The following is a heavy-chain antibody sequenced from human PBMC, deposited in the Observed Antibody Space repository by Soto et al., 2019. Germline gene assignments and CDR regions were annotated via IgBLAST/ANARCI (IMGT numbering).Heavy chain of an antibody. CDR1: GYTFTDYS. J-gene: IGHJ3*02. V-gene: IGHV1-2*02. CDR3: GGQDRGGGYAFDT. Sequence: QVQLVQSGAEAKKPGASVKVSCKVSGYTFTDYSIHWVRQPPGRGLEWMGWINPNTGGTNSPQDFQARLTLHRDPSISRASMGARRLRQDRTAVYLCGGQDRGGGYAFDTWCQGTIITVS. D-gene: IGHD3-16*01. CDR2: INPNTGGT.